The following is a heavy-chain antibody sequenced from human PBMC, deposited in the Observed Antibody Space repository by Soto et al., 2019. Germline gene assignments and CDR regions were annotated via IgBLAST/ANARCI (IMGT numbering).Heavy chain of an antibody. J-gene: IGHJ6*02. CDR2: IIPIFGTA. V-gene: IGHV1-69*13. CDR1: GGSFSSYA. CDR3: ARDRKEGYYYYGMDV. Sequence: GASLNVSCKASGGSFSSYAISWVRQAPGQGLEWMGGIIPIFGTANYAQKFQGRVTITADESTSTAYMELSSVTAADTAVYYCARDRKEGYYYYGMDVWGQGTTVTVSS.